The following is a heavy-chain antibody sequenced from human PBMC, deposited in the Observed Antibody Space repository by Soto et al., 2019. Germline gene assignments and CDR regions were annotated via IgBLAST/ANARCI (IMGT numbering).Heavy chain of an antibody. J-gene: IGHJ5*02. D-gene: IGHD2-21*02. V-gene: IGHV4-59*01. Sequence: ESLSLTCPVSGASISSYYWSWIRQPPGKGLEWIGYIYYSGSTNYNPSLKSRVTISVDTSKNQFSLKLSSVTAADTAVYYCARAYCGGDCYTTRVEWFDPWGQGTLVTVSS. CDR3: ARAYCGGDCYTTRVEWFDP. CDR1: GASISSYY. CDR2: IYYSGST.